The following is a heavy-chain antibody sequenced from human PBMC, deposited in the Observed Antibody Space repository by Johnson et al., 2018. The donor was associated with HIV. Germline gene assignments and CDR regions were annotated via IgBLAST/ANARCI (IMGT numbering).Heavy chain of an antibody. D-gene: IGHD3-3*01. J-gene: IGHJ3*02. CDR2: IKSNTGGGTT. Sequence: VQLVESGGGLVKPGDSLRLSCTASGFRFSNAWMGWVRQAPGKGLEWLGRIKSNTGGGTTSYAAPVKGRFSISRDDSETTVYMQMNSLKIEDTAVYYCTTNFWSGFYPDAFDIWGQGTIVTVSS. CDR3: TTNFWSGFYPDAFDI. V-gene: IGHV3-15*01. CDR1: GFRFSNAW.